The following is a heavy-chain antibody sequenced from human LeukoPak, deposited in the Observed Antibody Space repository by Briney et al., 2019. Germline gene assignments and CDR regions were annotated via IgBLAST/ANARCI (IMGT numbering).Heavy chain of an antibody. CDR2: ISYDGSNK. CDR3: ARGGSYYGSGSYSAGDY. D-gene: IGHD3-10*01. J-gene: IGHJ4*02. CDR1: GFTFSNYV. V-gene: IGHV3-30*03. Sequence: GRSLRLSCAASGFTFSNYVMHWVRQAPGKGLEWVAVISYDGSNKYYADSVKGRFTISRDNSKNTLDLQMNSLRVEDTAVYYCARGGSYYGSGSYSAGDYWGQGTLVTVSS.